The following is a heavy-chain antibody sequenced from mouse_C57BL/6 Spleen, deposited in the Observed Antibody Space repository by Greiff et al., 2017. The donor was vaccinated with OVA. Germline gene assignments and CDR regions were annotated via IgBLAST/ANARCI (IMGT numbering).Heavy chain of an antibody. V-gene: IGHV3-6*01. D-gene: IGHD1-1*01. CDR2: ISYDGSN. CDR3: ARGEFITTVAFDY. CDR1: GYSITSGYY. Sequence: EVQLQQSGPGLVKPSQSLSLTCSVTGYSITSGYYWNWIRQFPGNKLEWMGYISYDGSNNYNPSLKNRISITRDTSKNQFFLKLNSVTTEDTATYYCARGEFITTVAFDYWGQGTTLTVSS. J-gene: IGHJ2*01.